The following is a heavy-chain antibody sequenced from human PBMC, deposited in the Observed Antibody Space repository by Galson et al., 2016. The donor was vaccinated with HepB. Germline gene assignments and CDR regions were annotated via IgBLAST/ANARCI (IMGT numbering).Heavy chain of an antibody. V-gene: IGHV3-9*01. J-gene: IGHJ6*02. Sequence: SLRLSCAASGFTFDDYAMHWVRQAPGKGLEWVAGISWNSGNLDYAESVRGRFTILRDNAKNSLFLQMNSLSAEDTALYFCSRVYSSYYGMDVWGQGTTVTVSS. CDR2: ISWNSGNL. CDR1: GFTFDDYA. D-gene: IGHD1-26*01. CDR3: SRVYSSYYGMDV.